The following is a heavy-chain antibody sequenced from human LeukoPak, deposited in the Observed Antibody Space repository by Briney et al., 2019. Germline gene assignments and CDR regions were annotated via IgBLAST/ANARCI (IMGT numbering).Heavy chain of an antibody. CDR3: ARDPPPKHCSGGSCYSYYFDY. Sequence: GGSLRLSCAASGFTFSSYGMHWVRQAPGKGLEWVAVIWYDGSNKYYADSVKGRFTISRDNSKNTLYLQMNSLRAEDTAVYYCARDPPPKHCSGGSCYSYYFDYWGQGTLVTVSS. J-gene: IGHJ4*02. CDR1: GFTFSSYG. CDR2: IWYDGSNK. D-gene: IGHD2-15*01. V-gene: IGHV3-33*01.